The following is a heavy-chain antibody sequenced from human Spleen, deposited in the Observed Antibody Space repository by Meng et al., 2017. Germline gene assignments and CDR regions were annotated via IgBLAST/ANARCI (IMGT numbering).Heavy chain of an antibody. J-gene: IGHJ5*02. Sequence: QVQLQQWGAGLLKPSETLSLTCAVYGGSFSDYFCNWIRQPPGKGLEWIGEINPSGSTNYNPSLKSRVTISVDASKNQFSLKLSSVTAADTAMYFCARVEYQLLEFDPWGQGILVTVSS. D-gene: IGHD2-2*01. CDR3: ARVEYQLLEFDP. V-gene: IGHV4-34*01. CDR2: INPSGST. CDR1: GGSFSDYF.